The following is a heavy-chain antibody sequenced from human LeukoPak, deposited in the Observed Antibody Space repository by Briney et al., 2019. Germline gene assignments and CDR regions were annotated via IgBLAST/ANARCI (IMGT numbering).Heavy chain of an antibody. CDR1: GSTFTDYY. D-gene: IGHD3-10*01. CDR2: VDPEDGET. V-gene: IGHV1-69-2*01. Sequence: ASVKVSCKVSGSTFTDYYMHWVQQAPGKGLEWMGLVDPEDGETIYAEKFQGRVTITADTSTDTAYMELSSLRTEATAVYYCATVSGSGSYYNHFDYWGQGTLVTVSS. CDR3: ATVSGSGSYYNHFDY. J-gene: IGHJ4*02.